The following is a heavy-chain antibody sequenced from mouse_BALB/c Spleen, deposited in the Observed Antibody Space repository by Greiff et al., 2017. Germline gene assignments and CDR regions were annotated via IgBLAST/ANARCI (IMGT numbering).Heavy chain of an antibody. Sequence: QVQLQQSGAELAKPGASVKMSCKASGYTFTSYWMHWVKQRPGQGLEWIGYINPSTGYTEYNQKFKDKATLTADKSSSTAYMQLSSLTSEDSAVYDGARPHIYYGFAYWGQGTLVTVSA. D-gene: IGHD1-2*01. CDR3: ARPHIYYGFAY. J-gene: IGHJ3*01. CDR1: GYTFTSYW. V-gene: IGHV1-7*01. CDR2: INPSTGYT.